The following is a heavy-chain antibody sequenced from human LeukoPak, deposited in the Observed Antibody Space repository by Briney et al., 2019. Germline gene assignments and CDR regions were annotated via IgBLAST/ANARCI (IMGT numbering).Heavy chain of an antibody. J-gene: IGHJ4*02. V-gene: IGHV1-18*01. CDR2: ISAYNGNT. CDR1: GYTFTSYG. D-gene: IGHD3-10*01. Sequence: ASVKVTCKASGYTFTSYGISWVRQAPGQGLEWMGWISAYNGNTNYAQKFQGRVTITADESTSTAYMELSSLRSEDTAVYYCARGMVRGKPIILPPTYWGQGTLVTVSS. CDR3: ARGMVRGKPIILPPTY.